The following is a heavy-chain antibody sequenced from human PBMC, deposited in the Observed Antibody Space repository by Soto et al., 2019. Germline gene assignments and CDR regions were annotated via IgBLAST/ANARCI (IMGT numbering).Heavy chain of an antibody. J-gene: IGHJ6*02. D-gene: IGHD6-25*01. CDR1: GFTFSSYA. CDR3: AKGEQRPAYYYGIDD. Sequence: PGGSLRLSCAASGFTFSSYAMSWVRQAPGKGLEWVSAICGSGGSTYYADSVKGRFTISRDNSKNALYLQMNSLRAEDTAVYYCAKGEQRPAYYYGIDDWGQGTTVTVSS. CDR2: ICGSGGST. V-gene: IGHV3-23*01.